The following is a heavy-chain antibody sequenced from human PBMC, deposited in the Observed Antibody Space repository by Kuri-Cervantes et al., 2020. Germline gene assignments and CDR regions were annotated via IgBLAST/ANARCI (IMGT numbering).Heavy chain of an antibody. V-gene: IGHV1-24*01. J-gene: IGHJ3*02. D-gene: IGHD3-22*01. CDR3: ARGASYYYDSSGYYTHQNAFDI. CDR2: FDPEDGET. CDR1: GYTLTELS. Sequence: ASVKDSCKVSGYTLTELSMHWVRQAPGKGLEWMGGFDPEDGETIYAQKFQGRVTMTEDTSTDTAYMDLSSLRSEDTAVYYCARGASYYYDSSGYYTHQNAFDIWGQGTMVTVSS.